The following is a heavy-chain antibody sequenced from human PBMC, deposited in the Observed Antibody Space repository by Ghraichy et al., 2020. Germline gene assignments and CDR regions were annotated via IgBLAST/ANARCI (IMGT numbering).Heavy chain of an antibody. CDR3: AREMTTVTTSDY. V-gene: IGHV3-7*01. Sequence: LSLTCAASGFTFGSYWMNWVRQAPGKGLEWVANIREDGSEKNYVDSVKGRLTISRDNSKNSVYLQMNSLRAEDTAVYYCAREMTTVTTSDYWGQGTLVTVSS. CDR1: GFTFGSYW. J-gene: IGHJ4*02. D-gene: IGHD4-17*01. CDR2: IREDGSEK.